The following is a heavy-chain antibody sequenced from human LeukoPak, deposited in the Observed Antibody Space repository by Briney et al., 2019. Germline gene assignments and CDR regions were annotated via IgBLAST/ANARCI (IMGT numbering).Heavy chain of an antibody. V-gene: IGHV3-11*01. CDR2: ISSSGSTI. CDR1: GFTFSDYY. Sequence: GGSLRLSCAASGFTFSDYYMSWIRQAPGKGLEWVSYISSSGSTIYYADSVKGRFTISRDNAKNSLYLQMNSLRAEDTAVYYCARTPEGYSYGLYYFDYWGQGTLVTVPS. CDR3: ARTPEGYSYGLYYFDY. J-gene: IGHJ4*02. D-gene: IGHD5-18*01.